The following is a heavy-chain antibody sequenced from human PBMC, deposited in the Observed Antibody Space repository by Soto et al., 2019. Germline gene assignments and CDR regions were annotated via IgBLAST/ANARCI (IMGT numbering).Heavy chain of an antibody. Sequence: GGSLRLSCAASGFTFSSYAMHWVRQAPGKGLEWVAVISYDGSNKYYADSVKGRFTISRDNSKNTLYLQMNSLRAEDTAVYYCAREFFSSTVPLWYFDYWGQGTLVTVSS. CDR3: AREFFSSTVPLWYFDY. D-gene: IGHD4-17*01. CDR2: ISYDGSNK. CDR1: GFTFSSYA. J-gene: IGHJ4*02. V-gene: IGHV3-30-3*01.